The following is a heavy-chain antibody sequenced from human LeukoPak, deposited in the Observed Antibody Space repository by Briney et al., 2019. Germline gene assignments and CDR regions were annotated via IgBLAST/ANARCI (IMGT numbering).Heavy chain of an antibody. V-gene: IGHV1-18*01. Sequence: ASVKVSCKASGYTFTSYGISLVRQAPGQGLEWMGWISAYNGNTNYAQKLQGRVTMTTDTSTSTAYMELRSLRSDDTAVYYCASGDCSGGSCYFADAFDIWGQGTMVTVSS. D-gene: IGHD2-15*01. CDR1: GYTFTSYG. CDR2: ISAYNGNT. CDR3: ASGDCSGGSCYFADAFDI. J-gene: IGHJ3*02.